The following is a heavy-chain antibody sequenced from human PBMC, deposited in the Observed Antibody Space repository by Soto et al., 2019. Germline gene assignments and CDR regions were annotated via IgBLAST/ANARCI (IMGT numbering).Heavy chain of an antibody. V-gene: IGHV5-51*01. CDR2: IYPGDSDT. D-gene: IGHD3-3*01. Sequence: VRQIPGEGLEWMGIIYPGDSDTRYSPSFQGQVTISVDKSISTAYLQWSSLKATDTAMYYCARHAYDFWSSQPHPRYYYGMDVWGEGLTV. J-gene: IGHJ6*01. CDR3: ARHAYDFWSSQPHPRYYYGMDV.